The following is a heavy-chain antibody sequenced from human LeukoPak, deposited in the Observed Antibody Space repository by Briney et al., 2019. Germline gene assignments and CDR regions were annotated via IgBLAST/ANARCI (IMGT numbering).Heavy chain of an antibody. D-gene: IGHD6-13*01. J-gene: IGHJ4*02. CDR1: GFTFSSYS. V-gene: IGHV3-21*01. Sequence: PGGSLRLSCAASGFTFSSYSMNWVRQAPGKGLEWVSSISSSSSYIYYADSVKGRFTISRDNAKNSLYLQMNSLRAEDTAVYYCASPPTGSSSWYGFDYWGQGTLVTVSS. CDR3: ASPPTGSSSWYGFDY. CDR2: ISSSSSYI.